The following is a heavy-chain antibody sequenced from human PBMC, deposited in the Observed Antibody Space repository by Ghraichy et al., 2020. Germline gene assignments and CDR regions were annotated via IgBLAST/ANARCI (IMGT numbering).Heavy chain of an antibody. CDR2: MNPNSGNT. CDR3: ARGLYYYDSSGYWGGDY. CDR1: GYTFTSYD. J-gene: IGHJ4*02. Sequence: VKVSCKASGYTFTSYDINWVRQATGQGLEWMGWMNPNSGNTGYAQKFQGRVTMTRNTSISTAYMELGSLRSEDTAVYYCARGLYYYDSSGYWGGDYWGQGTLVTVSS. V-gene: IGHV1-8*01. D-gene: IGHD3-22*01.